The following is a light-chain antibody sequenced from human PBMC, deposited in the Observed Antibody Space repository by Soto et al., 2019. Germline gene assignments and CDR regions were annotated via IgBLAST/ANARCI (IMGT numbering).Light chain of an antibody. Sequence: EIVLTQSPATLSLSPGERATLSCRASQSVSSYLAWYQQKPGQAPRLLIYDASNRATGIPARCSGSGSGTDFTLTISSLEPEDFAVYYCQQRSNWPPRMYTFGQGTKLEIK. CDR2: DAS. CDR1: QSVSSY. J-gene: IGKJ2*01. V-gene: IGKV3-11*01. CDR3: QQRSNWPPRMYT.